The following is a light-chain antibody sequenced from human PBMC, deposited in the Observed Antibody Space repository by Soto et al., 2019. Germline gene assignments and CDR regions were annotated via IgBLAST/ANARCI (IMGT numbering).Light chain of an antibody. J-gene: IGKJ4*01. CDR1: QSVSSN. CDR3: QQYNNWPPLT. V-gene: IGKV3-15*01. CDR2: AAS. Sequence: EIVMTQSPATLSVSPGEGATLSCRASQSVSSNLAWYQQKPGQAPRLLIYAASTRAPGIPARFSGSGSGTEFTLAISSLQSEDFAVYYCQQYNNWPPLTFGGGTKVEIK.